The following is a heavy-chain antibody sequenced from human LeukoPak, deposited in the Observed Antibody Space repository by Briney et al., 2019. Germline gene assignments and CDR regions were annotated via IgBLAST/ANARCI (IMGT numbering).Heavy chain of an antibody. CDR3: ARLGYDYLLYYYMDV. D-gene: IGHD4-11*01. J-gene: IGHJ6*03. Sequence: SETLSLTCAVSGYSISSGYYWGWIRQPPGKGLEWIGSIYHSGSTYYNPSLKSRVTISVDTSKNQFSLKLSSVTAADTAAYYCARLGYDYLLYYYMDVWGKGTTVTVSS. V-gene: IGHV4-38-2*01. CDR2: IYHSGST. CDR1: GYSISSGYY.